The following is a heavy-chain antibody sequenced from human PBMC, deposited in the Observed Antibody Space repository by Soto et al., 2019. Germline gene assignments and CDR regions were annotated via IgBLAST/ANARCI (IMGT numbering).Heavy chain of an antibody. CDR1: GGSFSGYY. Sequence: QVQLQQSGAGLLKPSETLSLPCAVYGGSFSGYYWSWIRQPPGKGLEWIGEINHSGCTNYNPSLRNRVTISVDASKNQFALKLSSVTAADTAVYYCARPHRLLWFGEFPLDYWGQGTLVTVSS. J-gene: IGHJ4*02. V-gene: IGHV4-34*01. CDR3: ARPHRLLWFGEFPLDY. D-gene: IGHD3-10*01. CDR2: INHSGCT.